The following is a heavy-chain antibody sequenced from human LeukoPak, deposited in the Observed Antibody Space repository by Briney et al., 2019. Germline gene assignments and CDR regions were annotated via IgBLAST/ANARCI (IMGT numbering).Heavy chain of an antibody. CDR3: ARDKSDYYDSTMRRAFDI. D-gene: IGHD3-22*01. CDR2: ITSSSNYI. CDR1: GFTFRSYS. V-gene: IGHV3-21*01. J-gene: IGHJ3*02. Sequence: GGSLRLSCAASGFTFRSYSMNWVRQAPGKGLEWVSSITSSSNYIYYADSVKGRFTISRDNAKNSLYLQMNSLRAEDTAVYYCARDKSDYYDSTMRRAFDIWGQGTMVTVSS.